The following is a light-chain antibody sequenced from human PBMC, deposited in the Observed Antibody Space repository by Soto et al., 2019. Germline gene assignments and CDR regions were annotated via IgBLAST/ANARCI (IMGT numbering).Light chain of an antibody. CDR1: QSVLYSSTNKNY. CDR2: WAS. Sequence: DIVMTQSPDSLAVSLGERATIKCKSSQSVLYSSTNKNYLAWYQQKAGQPPKLLIYWASTRESGVPDRISGSGSGTDFTLTISSLQAEDVAVYYCQQYYSSPRTFGQGTKLEIK. CDR3: QQYYSSPRT. J-gene: IGKJ2*01. V-gene: IGKV4-1*01.